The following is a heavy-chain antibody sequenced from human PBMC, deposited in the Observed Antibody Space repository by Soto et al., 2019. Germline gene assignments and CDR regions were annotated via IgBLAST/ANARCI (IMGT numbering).Heavy chain of an antibody. V-gene: IGHV1-8*01. CDR3: ARLSEESSSSNYYYFYMYV. J-gene: IGHJ6*03. D-gene: IGHD6-6*01. CDR2: MNPQTGNT. Sequence: QVQLVQSGSEGKEPGASMKISCQASGYTFTRYDITWVRQATGQGLEWMGWMNPQTGNTAYAEKFQGRVTMARSTSVNTAYMELSGLRSEDTAVYYCARLSEESSSSNYYYFYMYVWGKGATVTGS. CDR1: GYTFTRYD.